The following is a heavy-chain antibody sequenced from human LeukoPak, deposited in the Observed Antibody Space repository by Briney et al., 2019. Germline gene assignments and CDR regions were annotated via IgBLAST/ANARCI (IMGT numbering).Heavy chain of an antibody. CDR2: ITSSSSTI. CDR3: ARDSYGIKFDY. CDR1: GFTFSNYN. Sequence: GGSLRLSCAASGFTFSNYNMNWVRQAPGKGLDWVSYITSSSSTIYYADSVKGRFTVSRDNAKNSLYLQMNTLRAEDTTVYYCARDSYGIKFDYWGQGTLVTVSS. D-gene: IGHD5-18*01. J-gene: IGHJ4*02. V-gene: IGHV3-48*01.